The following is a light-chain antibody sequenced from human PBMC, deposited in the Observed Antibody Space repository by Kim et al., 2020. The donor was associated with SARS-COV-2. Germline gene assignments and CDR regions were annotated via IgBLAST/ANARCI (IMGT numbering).Light chain of an antibody. CDR1: TSDVGGYNY. Sequence: GQSIAISCTGTTSDVGGYNYVSWYQRHPGKAPKLIIHGVNNRPSGVSDRFSGSKSGSTASLTISGLQAEDEAYYYCNSYTTSSTRVFGGGTQLTVL. J-gene: IGLJ3*02. CDR2: GVN. CDR3: NSYTTSSTRV. V-gene: IGLV2-14*03.